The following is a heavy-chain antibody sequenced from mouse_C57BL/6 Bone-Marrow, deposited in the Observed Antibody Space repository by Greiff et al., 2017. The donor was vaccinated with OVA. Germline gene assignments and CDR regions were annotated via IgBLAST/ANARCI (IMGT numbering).Heavy chain of an antibody. CDR3: ARGGDDDGYCEV. Sequence: VQLHQPGAELVKPGASVQVSCKASGYTFTRYWMHWVKQRPGPGLEWIGRIHPSDSDTNSNPKFKGKATLTVDKSSSTAYMPRSSLTSADSAVYDCARGGDDDGYCEVWGTGTTGTVSS. J-gene: IGHJ1*03. CDR1: GYTFTRYW. V-gene: IGHV1-74*01. CDR2: IHPSDSDT. D-gene: IGHD2-2*01.